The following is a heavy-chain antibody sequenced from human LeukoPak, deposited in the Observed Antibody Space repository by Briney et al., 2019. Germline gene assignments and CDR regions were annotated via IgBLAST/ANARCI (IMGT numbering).Heavy chain of an antibody. Sequence: ASVKVSCKASGYTFTSYGISWVRQAPGQGLEWMGWISAYNGNTNYAQKLQGRVTMTTDTSTSTAYMELRSLRSDDTAVYYCARDWPYYDFWSGYYSCVYWGQGTLVTVSS. CDR3: ARDWPYYDFWSGYYSCVY. D-gene: IGHD3-3*01. CDR1: GYTFTSYG. J-gene: IGHJ4*02. V-gene: IGHV1-18*01. CDR2: ISAYNGNT.